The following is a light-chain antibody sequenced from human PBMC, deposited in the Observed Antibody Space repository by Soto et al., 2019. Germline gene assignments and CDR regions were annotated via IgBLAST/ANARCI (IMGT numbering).Light chain of an antibody. J-gene: IGKJ1*01. CDR2: GAS. CDR3: HHYET. CDR1: QSGSRSY. Sequence: EIGLTQSAATLSWSAGDRATLSCRASQSGSRSYLGWYHQKPGQAPRRLMYGASIRAAGVPDRFSGSGSGTEFTLTISRLEPEDFTVYYCHHYETFGQGTKVDI. V-gene: IGKV3-20*01.